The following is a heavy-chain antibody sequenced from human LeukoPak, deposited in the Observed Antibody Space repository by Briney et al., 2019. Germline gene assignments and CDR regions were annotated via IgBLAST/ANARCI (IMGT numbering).Heavy chain of an antibody. CDR3: ARGESGYSFAY. CDR2: INHSGST. CDR1: GGSFSGYY. V-gene: IGHV4-34*01. J-gene: IGHJ4*02. D-gene: IGHD5-18*01. Sequence: PSETLSLTCAVYGGSFSGYYWSWIRQPPGKGLEWIGEINHSGSTNYNPSLKSRVTISVDTSKNQFSLKLSSVTAADTAVYYCARGESGYSFAYWGQGTLVTVSS.